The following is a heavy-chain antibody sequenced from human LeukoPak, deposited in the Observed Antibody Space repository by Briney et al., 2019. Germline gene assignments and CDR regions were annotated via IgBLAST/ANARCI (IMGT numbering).Heavy chain of an antibody. J-gene: IGHJ4*02. V-gene: IGHV4-59*01. CDR2: IYYSGST. CDR3: ARVDSSGWPYYFDY. D-gene: IGHD6-19*01. Sequence: SETLSLTCTVSGGSISSYYWSWIRQPPGKGLEWIGYIYYSGSTNYNPSLKCRVTISVDTSRNQFSLKLSSVTAADTAVYYCARVDSSGWPYYFDYWGQGTLVAVSS. CDR1: GGSISSYY.